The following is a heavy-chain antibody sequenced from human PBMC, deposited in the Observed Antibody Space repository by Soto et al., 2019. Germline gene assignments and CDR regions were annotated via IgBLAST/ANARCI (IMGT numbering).Heavy chain of an antibody. J-gene: IGHJ5*02. V-gene: IGHV4-39*01. Sequence: QLHLRESGPGLVKPSETLSLTCTVSGGSITSSSYYWGWIRQPPGKGLEWIGSIYYSGSTYYNPSLKSRVTISGDTSKNQFSLKLSAVTAADTALYYCATQKVGGTYVYTVDPCCPGTLVTVSA. CDR1: GGSITSSSYY. CDR2: IYYSGST. CDR3: ATQKVGGTYVYTVDP. D-gene: IGHD1-26*01.